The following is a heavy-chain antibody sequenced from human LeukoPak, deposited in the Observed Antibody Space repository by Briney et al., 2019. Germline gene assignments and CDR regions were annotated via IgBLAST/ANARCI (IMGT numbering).Heavy chain of an antibody. Sequence: SETLSLTCAVSGGSISSSNWWSWVRQPPGKGLEWIGYMYHTGSSIYNPSLKGRVTISVDTSKNQFSLTLSSVTAADTAVYYCARSVGATHYWGQGTLVTVSS. CDR3: ARSVGATHY. D-gene: IGHD1-26*01. CDR2: MYHTGSS. CDR1: GGSISSSNW. V-gene: IGHV4-4*02. J-gene: IGHJ4*02.